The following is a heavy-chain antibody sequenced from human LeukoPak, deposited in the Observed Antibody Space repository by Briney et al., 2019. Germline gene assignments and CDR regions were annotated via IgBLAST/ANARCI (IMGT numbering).Heavy chain of an antibody. CDR2: ISGSGGST. CDR3: ARGLVVVPAVSDY. CDR1: GFTFSSYA. V-gene: IGHV3-23*01. Sequence: LSGGSLRLSCAASGFTFSSYAVSWVRQAPGKGLEWVSAISGSGGSTYYADSVKGRFTISRDNSKNTLYLQMNSLRVEDTAVYYCARGLVVVPAVSDYWGQGTVVTVSS. D-gene: IGHD2-2*01. J-gene: IGHJ4*02.